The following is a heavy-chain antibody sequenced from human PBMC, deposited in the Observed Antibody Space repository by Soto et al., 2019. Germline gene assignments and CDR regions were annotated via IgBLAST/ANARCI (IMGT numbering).Heavy chain of an antibody. D-gene: IGHD3-16*01. CDR1: GGSISSNLYY. V-gene: IGHV4-39*01. Sequence: QLQLQESGPGLVKPSETLSLTCTVSGGSISSNLYYWGWVRQPPGKGLEWIGAVYYSGRTWYNPSLNSRVIRSVDTLRNQFSLNLRSVTASDTAVYYCARQTGGFGYYFDYWGQGALVTVSS. CDR3: ARQTGGFGYYFDY. CDR2: VYYSGRT. J-gene: IGHJ4*02.